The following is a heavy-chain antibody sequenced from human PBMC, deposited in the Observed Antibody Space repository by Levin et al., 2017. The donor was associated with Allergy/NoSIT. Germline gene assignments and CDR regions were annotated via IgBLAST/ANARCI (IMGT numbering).Heavy chain of an antibody. V-gene: IGHV1-8*01. CDR1: GYTFTSYD. Sequence: PGESLKISCKASGYTFTSYDINWVRQATGQGLEWMGWMNPNSGNTGYAQKFQGRVTMTRNTSISTAYMELSSLRSEDTAVYYCARGWVGSYYDFWSGYSNTFDYWGQGTLVTVSS. J-gene: IGHJ4*02. CDR2: MNPNSGNT. D-gene: IGHD3-3*01. CDR3: ARGWVGSYYDFWSGYSNTFDY.